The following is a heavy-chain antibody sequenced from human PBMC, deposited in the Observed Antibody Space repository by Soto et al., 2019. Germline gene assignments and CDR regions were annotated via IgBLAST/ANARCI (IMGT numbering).Heavy chain of an antibody. Sequence: QVQLQQWGAGLLKPSETLSLTCAVYGGSFSGYYWSWIRQPPGKGLEWIGEINHSGSTNYNPSLKRRVTISVDTSKNQFSLKLSSVTAADTAVYYCARGSGYATRRYNWFDPWGQGTLVTVSS. D-gene: IGHD5-12*01. CDR1: GGSFSGYY. CDR3: ARGSGYATRRYNWFDP. CDR2: INHSGST. J-gene: IGHJ5*02. V-gene: IGHV4-34*01.